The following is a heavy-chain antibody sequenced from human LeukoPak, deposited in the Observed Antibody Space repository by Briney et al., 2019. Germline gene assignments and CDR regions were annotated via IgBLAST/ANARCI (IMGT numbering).Heavy chain of an antibody. J-gene: IGHJ4*02. V-gene: IGHV4-39*01. D-gene: IGHD3-3*01. CDR2: IYYSGTT. Sequence: SETLSLTCTVSGGSISTSSHYWGWIRQSPGKGLEWIGSIYYSGTTYYNPSLRSRVTISVDTSKNQFSLRLSSVTAADTAVYYCARRITMHFDYWGQGTLVTVSS. CDR3: ARRITMHFDY. CDR1: GGSISTSSHY.